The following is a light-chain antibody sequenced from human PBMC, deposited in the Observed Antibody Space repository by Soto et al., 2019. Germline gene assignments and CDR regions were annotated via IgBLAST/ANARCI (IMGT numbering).Light chain of an antibody. V-gene: IGKV3-20*01. CDR2: HAS. CDR1: QSVGNNY. Sequence: EIVLTQSPGTLSLSPGERATLSCRASQSVGNNYLAWYQQKPGQAPRLLIYHASSRATGIPDRFGGSGSGTDFTLTVNRLEPEDFAVYYCQQYGGSPPITFGQGTRLEIK. J-gene: IGKJ5*01. CDR3: QQYGGSPPIT.